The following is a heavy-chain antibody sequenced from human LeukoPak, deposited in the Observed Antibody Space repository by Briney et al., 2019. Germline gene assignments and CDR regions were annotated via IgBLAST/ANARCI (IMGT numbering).Heavy chain of an antibody. CDR3: ARRWDDRSSPSY. D-gene: IGHD2-2*01. V-gene: IGHV4-39*01. J-gene: IGHJ4*02. CDR2: IHYSGST. Sequence: PSETLSLTCTVSGGSISSNSYYWGWIRQPPGKGLEWIGSIHYSGSTYYNPSLKSRVTISVDTSKNQFSLKLTSVTAADTAVYYCARRWDDRSSPSYWGQGTLVTVSS. CDR1: GGSISSNSYY.